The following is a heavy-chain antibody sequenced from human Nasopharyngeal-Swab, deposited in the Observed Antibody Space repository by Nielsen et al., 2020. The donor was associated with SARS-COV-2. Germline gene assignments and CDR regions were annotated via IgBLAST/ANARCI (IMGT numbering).Heavy chain of an antibody. CDR2: IKQDGSEK. J-gene: IGHJ4*02. D-gene: IGHD3-10*01. Sequence: GGSLRLSCAASGFSFSTYWMTWVRQAPGKGLEWVANIKQDGSEKYYVDSVKGRFTVSRDNLKNLLYLQVNSLRAEDTAVYYCAREYYYGSGSLDYWGQGTLVTVSS. CDR3: AREYYYGSGSLDY. CDR1: GFSFSTYW. V-gene: IGHV3-7*03.